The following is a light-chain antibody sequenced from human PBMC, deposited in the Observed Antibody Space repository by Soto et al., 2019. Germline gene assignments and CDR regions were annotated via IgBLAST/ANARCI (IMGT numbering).Light chain of an antibody. V-gene: IGKV2-24*01. Sequence: DIVMTQTPLSSPVTLGQPASISCRSSQRLVHSDGNTYFSWLQQRPGQPPRLLMYKISNRFSGVPDRFSGSGAGTDFTLKISRVEAEDVGVYYCTQARHFPRTFGQGTKVEIK. J-gene: IGKJ1*01. CDR1: QRLVHSDGNTY. CDR3: TQARHFPRT. CDR2: KIS.